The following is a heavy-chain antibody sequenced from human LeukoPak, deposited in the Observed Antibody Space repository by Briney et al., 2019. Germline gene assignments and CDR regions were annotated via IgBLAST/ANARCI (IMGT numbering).Heavy chain of an antibody. V-gene: IGHV1-2*02. CDR2: INLNSGDI. J-gene: IGHJ5*02. CDR1: GYSFTDYY. Sequence: ASVKVSCKASGYSFTDYYMHWVRQAPGQGLEWMGWINLNSGDIKSAQRFQGRVTMTRDTSITTVYMEVSWLTSDDTAIYYCARADRLHGGPYLIGPWGQGTLVTVSS. CDR3: ARADRLHGGPYLIGP. D-gene: IGHD6-6*01.